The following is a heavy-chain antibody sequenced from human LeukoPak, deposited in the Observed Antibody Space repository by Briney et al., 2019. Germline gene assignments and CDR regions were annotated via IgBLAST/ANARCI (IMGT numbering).Heavy chain of an antibody. CDR3: ASQYSSGWYGGYYYYYYMDV. Sequence: SETLSLTCTVSGGSISSSSYYWGWIRQPPGKGLEWIGSIYYSGSTYYNPSLKSRVTISVDTSKNQFSLKLSSVTAADTAVYYCASQYSSGWYGGYYYYYYMDVWGKGTTVTVSS. D-gene: IGHD6-19*01. CDR2: IYYSGST. J-gene: IGHJ6*03. CDR1: GGSISSSSYY. V-gene: IGHV4-39*07.